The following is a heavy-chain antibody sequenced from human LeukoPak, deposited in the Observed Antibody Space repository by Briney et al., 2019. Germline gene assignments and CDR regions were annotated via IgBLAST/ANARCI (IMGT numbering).Heavy chain of an antibody. D-gene: IGHD6-19*01. V-gene: IGHV3-23*01. Sequence: GGSLRLSCAASGIPFSINAMSWVRQAPGKGLEWVSAISGSGTSTYHADSVKGRFTISRDNSKNTLYLQMNSLRVEDTAIYYCAKDQRSGWTRNFDSWGQGTLVTVSS. J-gene: IGHJ4*02. CDR3: AKDQRSGWTRNFDS. CDR1: GIPFSINA. CDR2: ISGSGTST.